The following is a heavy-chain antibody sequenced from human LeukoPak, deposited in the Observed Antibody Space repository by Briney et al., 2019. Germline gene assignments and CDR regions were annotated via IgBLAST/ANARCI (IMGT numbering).Heavy chain of an antibody. CDR3: ARVEQQPRAVCGMDV. J-gene: IGHJ6*02. CDR2: ISSSSSTI. CDR1: GFTFNTYS. D-gene: IGHD6-13*01. Sequence: HTGASLRLSCAASGFTFNTYSMNWVRQAPGKGLEWVSHISSSSSTIYYADSVKGRFTISRDNAKTSLYLQMNSLRDEDTAVYYCARVEQQPRAVCGMDVWGPGTTVTVSS. V-gene: IGHV3-48*02.